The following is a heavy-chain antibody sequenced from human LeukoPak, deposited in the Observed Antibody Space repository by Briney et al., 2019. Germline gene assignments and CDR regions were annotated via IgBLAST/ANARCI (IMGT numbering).Heavy chain of an antibody. V-gene: IGHV3-23*01. CDR1: GFTFSNYA. CDR3: AKEADYGSVDY. D-gene: IGHD3-10*01. CDR2: VSVSGDST. J-gene: IGHJ4*02. Sequence: GGSLRLSCAASGFTFSNYAMSWVRQAPGKGLEWVSTVSVSGDSTYYADSVKGRFTISRDNSKNTLLLQMNSLRAEGTAVYYCAKEADYGSVDYWGQGTLVTVSS.